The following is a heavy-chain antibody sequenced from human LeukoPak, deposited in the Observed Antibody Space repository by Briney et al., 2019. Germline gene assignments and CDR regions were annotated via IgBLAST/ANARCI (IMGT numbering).Heavy chain of an antibody. Sequence: GSLRLSCAASGFTVSTNYMSWVRQAPEKGLEWVSIIYDSGTTYCVDSVKGRFTISRDNSKNTLYLQMNSLRAEDTAVYYCAREPHSYGYFDYWGQGTLVTVSS. CDR3: AREPHSYGYFDY. CDR2: IYDSGTT. CDR1: GFTVSTNY. J-gene: IGHJ4*02. V-gene: IGHV3-66*03. D-gene: IGHD5-18*01.